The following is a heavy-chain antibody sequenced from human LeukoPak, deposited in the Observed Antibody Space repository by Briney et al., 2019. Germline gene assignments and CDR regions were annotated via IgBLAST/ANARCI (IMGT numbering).Heavy chain of an antibody. CDR3: ARVSVPLRCSSTSCYQRPLDV. J-gene: IGHJ6*02. CDR1: GFTFSDYY. V-gene: IGHV3-11*01. CDR2: ISSSGSTI. Sequence: GGSLRLSCAASGFTFSDYYMSWIRQAPGKGLEWVSYISSSGSTIYYADSVKGRFTTSRDNAKNSLYLQMNSLRAEDTAVYYCARVSVPLRCSSTSCYQRPLDVWGQGTTVTVSS. D-gene: IGHD2-2*01.